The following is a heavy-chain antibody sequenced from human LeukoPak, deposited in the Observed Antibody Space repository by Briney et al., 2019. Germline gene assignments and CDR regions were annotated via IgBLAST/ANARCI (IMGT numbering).Heavy chain of an antibody. J-gene: IGHJ4*02. CDR1: GFTFSTYA. CDR2: ISGGGGST. Sequence: PGGSLRLSCAASGFTFSTYAMSWVRQAPGKGLEWVSAISGGGGSTYYADSVKGRFTISRDNSKNTLYLQMNSLRAEDTPVYYCARGESTIYFFDYWGQGTLVTVAS. D-gene: IGHD2-21*01. CDR3: ARGESTIYFFDY. V-gene: IGHV3-23*01.